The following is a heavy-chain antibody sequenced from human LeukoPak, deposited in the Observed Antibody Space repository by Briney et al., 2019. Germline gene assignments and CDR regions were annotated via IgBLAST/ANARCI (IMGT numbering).Heavy chain of an antibody. J-gene: IGHJ4*02. CDR3: AKDRPNYYGSNGHYYRRDGDY. Sequence: GGSLRLSCAASGFTFSIYAMSWVRQAPGKGLQWVSSITSSGDGTHYADSVKGRFTISRDNSENMLYLQMNSLRVEDTAVYFCAKDRPNYYGSNGHYYRRDGDYWGQGTLVTVSS. CDR2: ITSSGDGT. CDR1: GFTFSIYA. V-gene: IGHV3-23*01. D-gene: IGHD3-22*01.